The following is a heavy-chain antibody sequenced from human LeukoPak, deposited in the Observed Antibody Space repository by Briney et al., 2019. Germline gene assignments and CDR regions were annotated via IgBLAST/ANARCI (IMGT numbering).Heavy chain of an antibody. CDR3: ARHVDTATDYFDY. CDR2: IYYSGSS. Sequence: SETLSLTCTVSGGSISSSSYYWGWIRQPPGKGLEWIGSIYYSGSSYYNPSLKSRVTISVHTSNNQFSLKLSSVTAADTAVYYCARHVDTATDYFDYWGQGTLVTVSS. CDR1: GGSISSSSYY. V-gene: IGHV4-39*01. J-gene: IGHJ4*02. D-gene: IGHD5-18*01.